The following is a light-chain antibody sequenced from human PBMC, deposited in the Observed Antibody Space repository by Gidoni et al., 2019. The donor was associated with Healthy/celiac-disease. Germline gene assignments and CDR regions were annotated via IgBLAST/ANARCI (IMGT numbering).Light chain of an antibody. CDR2: GAS. CDR1: QSVSSSY. V-gene: IGKV3-20*01. CDR3: QQYGSSSWT. J-gene: IGKJ1*01. Sequence: IALMQSQGTLSLSPGERATLSCRASQSVSSSYLAWYQQKPGQAPRLLIYGASSRATGIPDRFSGSGSGTDFTLTISRLEPEDFAVYYCQQYGSSSWTFGQGTKVEIK.